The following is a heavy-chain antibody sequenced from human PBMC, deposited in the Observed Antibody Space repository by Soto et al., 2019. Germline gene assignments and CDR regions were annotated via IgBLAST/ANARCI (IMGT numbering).Heavy chain of an antibody. CDR1: GGTFGNSA. CDR2: IIPIFPTP. Sequence: QVQLVQSGAEVKKPGSSVTVSCKASGGTFGNSAISWVRQAPGQGLEWMGGIIPIFPTPDYAQKFQGRVKITADESTXXXXXXXXXXXXXXXXXXXXXXXXXXXQLGGNYYYGMDVWGQGTTVTVSS. CDR3: XXXXXXXQLGGNYYYGMDV. V-gene: IGHV1-69*12. J-gene: IGHJ6*02. D-gene: IGHD3-3*02.